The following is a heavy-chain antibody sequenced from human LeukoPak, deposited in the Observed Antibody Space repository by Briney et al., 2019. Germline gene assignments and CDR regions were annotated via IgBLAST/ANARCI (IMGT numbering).Heavy chain of an antibody. CDR1: GGSISSGGYY. J-gene: IGHJ5*02. CDR3: ARVVISGNWFDP. Sequence: SETLSLTCTVSGGSISSGGYYWSWIRQHPGKGLEWIGYIYYSGSTYYNPSLKSRVTISVDTSKNQFSLKLSSVTAADTVVYYCARVVISGNWFDPWGPGTLVTVSS. CDR2: IYYSGST. D-gene: IGHD3-22*01. V-gene: IGHV4-31*03.